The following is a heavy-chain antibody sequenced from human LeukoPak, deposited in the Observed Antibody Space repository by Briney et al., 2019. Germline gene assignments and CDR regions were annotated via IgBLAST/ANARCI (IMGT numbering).Heavy chain of an antibody. D-gene: IGHD2-15*01. CDR3: ARGRIGPDY. V-gene: IGHV3-23*01. Sequence: GGSLRLSCVASGFTFSSYAMSWVRQAPGKGLEWVSGICGSGGGTYYADSVKGRFTISRDNSKNTLYLQMSSLRAEDTAVYYCARGRIGPDYWGQGTLVTVSS. CDR2: ICGSGGGT. J-gene: IGHJ4*02. CDR1: GFTFSSYA.